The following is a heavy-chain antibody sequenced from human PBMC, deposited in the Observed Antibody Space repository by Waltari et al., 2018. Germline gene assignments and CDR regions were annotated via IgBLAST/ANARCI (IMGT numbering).Heavy chain of an antibody. CDR1: GSTLTPYY. J-gene: IGHJ5*02. CDR2: INPNSGDT. V-gene: IGHV1-2*06. CDR3: ARESAFSTSWYPGFDP. D-gene: IGHD2-2*01. Sequence: QVQLVQSGAEMKKPGASGKGSCKASGSTLTPYYLPCVRQAPGQGREWMGRINPNSGDTNYARKFQDRVTMTRDTSVNTAYMVVGRLTSDDTAVYFCARESAFSTSWYPGFDPWGQGTLVTVAS.